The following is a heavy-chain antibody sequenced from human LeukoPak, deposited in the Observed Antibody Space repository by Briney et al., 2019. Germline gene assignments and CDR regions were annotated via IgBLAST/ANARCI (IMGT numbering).Heavy chain of an antibody. J-gene: IGHJ6*04. CDR3: AELGITMIGGV. CDR1: GFTFSNYG. D-gene: IGHD3-10*02. CDR2: ISHDGSNK. Sequence: GGSLRLSCAASGFTFSNYGMHWVRQAPGKGLEWVAVISHDGSNKYYADSVKGRFTISRDNAKNSLYLQMNSLRAEDTAVYYCAELGITMIGGVWGKGTTVTISS. V-gene: IGHV3-30*18.